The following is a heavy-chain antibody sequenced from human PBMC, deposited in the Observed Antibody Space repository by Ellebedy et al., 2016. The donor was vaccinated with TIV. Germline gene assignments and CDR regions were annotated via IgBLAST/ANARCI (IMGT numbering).Heavy chain of an antibody. CDR1: GGSFSGYY. D-gene: IGHD2-15*01. CDR2: INHSGST. Sequence: SETLSLSCAVYGGSFSGYYWSWIRQPPGKGLEWIGEINHSGSTNYNPSLKSRVTISADTSKNQFSLRLSSVTATDSGVYYCVRGCSVSCYYYWALDVWGQGTVVTVS. J-gene: IGHJ6*02. V-gene: IGHV4-34*01. CDR3: VRGCSVSCYYYWALDV.